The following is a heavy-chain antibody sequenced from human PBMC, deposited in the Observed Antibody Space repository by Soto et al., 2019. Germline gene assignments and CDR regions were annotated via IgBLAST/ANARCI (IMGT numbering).Heavy chain of an antibody. Sequence: GGSLRLSCAASGFTFSGSAMHWVRQASGKGLEWVGRIRSKANSYATAYAASVKGRFTISRDDSKNTAYLQMNSPKTEGTAVYYCAKGLWDTAMYDFDYWGQGTLVTVSS. CDR2: IRSKANSYAT. D-gene: IGHD5-18*01. CDR1: GFTFSGSA. J-gene: IGHJ4*02. CDR3: AKGLWDTAMYDFDY. V-gene: IGHV3-73*01.